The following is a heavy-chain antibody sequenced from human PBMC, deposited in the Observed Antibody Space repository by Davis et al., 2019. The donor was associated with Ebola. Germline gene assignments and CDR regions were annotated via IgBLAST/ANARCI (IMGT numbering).Heavy chain of an antibody. J-gene: IGHJ6*03. CDR2: INPNSGGT. CDR3: ARDLEGRDGSSWSYYYYYMDV. CDR1: GYTFTGYY. V-gene: IGHV1-2*02. Sequence: ASVKVSCKASGYTFTGYYIHWVRQAPGQGLEWMGWINPNSGGTNYAQKFQGRVTMTRDTSIRTAYMELSRLRSDDTAVYYCARDLEGRDGSSWSYYYYYMDVWGKGTTVTVSS. D-gene: IGHD6-13*01.